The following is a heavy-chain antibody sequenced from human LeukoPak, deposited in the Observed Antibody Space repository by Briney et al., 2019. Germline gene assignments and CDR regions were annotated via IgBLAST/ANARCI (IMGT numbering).Heavy chain of an antibody. J-gene: IGHJ6*02. Sequence: GGSLRLSCAASGFTVSEYDMHWVRQATGKGLEWVSAIGIAGDTYYVGSVKGRFTMSRDNASNKVHLQMNSLRDGDTGFYYCLRDYHGMDVWGQGTTVIVSS. CDR3: LRDYHGMDV. CDR2: IGIAGDT. V-gene: IGHV3-13*01. D-gene: IGHD3-16*02. CDR1: GFTVSEYD.